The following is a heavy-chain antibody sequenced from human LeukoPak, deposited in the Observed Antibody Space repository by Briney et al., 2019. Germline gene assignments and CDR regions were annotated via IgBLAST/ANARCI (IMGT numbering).Heavy chain of an antibody. CDR2: IYYSGST. D-gene: IGHD2-21*01. V-gene: IGHV4-30-4*01. Sequence: PSETLSLTCTVSGGSISSGDYYWSWIRQPPGKGLEWIGYIYYSGSTYYNPSPKSRVTISVDTSKNQFSLKLSSVTAADTAVYYCARGRLSGGESSPYYFDYWGQGTLVTVSS. J-gene: IGHJ4*02. CDR3: ARGRLSGGESSPYYFDY. CDR1: GGSISSGDYY.